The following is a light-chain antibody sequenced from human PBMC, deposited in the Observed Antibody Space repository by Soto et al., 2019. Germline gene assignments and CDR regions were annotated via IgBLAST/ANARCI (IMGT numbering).Light chain of an antibody. J-gene: IGKJ1*01. V-gene: IGKV3-15*01. Sequence: EIVLTHSPATLSVSLGDSATLSCRAGQSVSLSLSYDQSRPDPPPRLVIYVSSTTSTDIPARFRGTGSGKDFTLTISILQSEDFAVYFCQQSYSTPRTFGQGTKV. CDR1: QSVSLS. CDR3: QQSYSTPRT. CDR2: VSS.